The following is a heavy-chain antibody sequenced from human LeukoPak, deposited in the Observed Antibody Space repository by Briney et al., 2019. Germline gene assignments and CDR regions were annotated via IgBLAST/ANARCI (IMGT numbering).Heavy chain of an antibody. CDR2: VYPGTSGT. J-gene: IGHJ4*02. CDR3: ARVERSTMPTYYFDY. Sequence: GESLKISCQGPGYMFTSYWIAWVRQMPGKGLEWMGIVYPGTSGTTYRPSFQGQVTISASKSLNTAYLQWSRLEASDTAMYYWARVERSTMPTYYFDYWGQGSLITVSS. CDR1: GYMFTSYW. V-gene: IGHV5-51*01. D-gene: IGHD2-2*01.